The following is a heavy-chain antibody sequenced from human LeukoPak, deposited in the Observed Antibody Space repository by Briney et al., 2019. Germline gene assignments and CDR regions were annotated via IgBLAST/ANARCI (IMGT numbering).Heavy chain of an antibody. Sequence: PSETLSLSCGVYGRSFSGYYWSWIRQPPGKGLEWIGEINPRGSTNYNPSLKSRVTLSADTSKDQFSLTLNSVTAADTAVYYCARRRLGYYFDYWGQGTLVTVSS. CDR3: ARRRLGYYFDY. J-gene: IGHJ4*02. V-gene: IGHV4-34*01. CDR1: GRSFSGYY. D-gene: IGHD5-24*01. CDR2: INPRGST.